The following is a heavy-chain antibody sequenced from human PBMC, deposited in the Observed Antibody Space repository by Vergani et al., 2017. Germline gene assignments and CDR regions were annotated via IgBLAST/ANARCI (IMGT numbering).Heavy chain of an antibody. CDR3: AARGARVAGFDA. CDR2: IIPILGIA. J-gene: IGHJ5*02. Sequence: QVQLVQSGAEVKKPGSSVKVSCKASVGTFSSYTINWVRQAPGQGLVWMGRIIPILGIANYAQKFQGRVTITADKSTSTAYMWLNSPRSENTAVYYSAARGARVAGFDAWGKGTLVTVSS. V-gene: IGHV1-69*02. CDR1: VGTFSSYT.